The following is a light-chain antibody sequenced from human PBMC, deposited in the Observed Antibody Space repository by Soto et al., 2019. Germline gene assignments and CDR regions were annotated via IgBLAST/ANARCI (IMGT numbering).Light chain of an antibody. J-gene: IGLJ2*01. CDR1: SSNIANNY. V-gene: IGLV1-51*01. CDR2: DND. CDR3: GTWDSSLSAVV. Sequence: QSVLTQPPSVSAAPGQTVTISCSGSSSNIANNYVSWYQQLPGTAPKLLIYDNDERPSGIPDRFSGSKSGSSATLGITGLQTGDEADYYCGTWDSSLSAVVFGGGTKLTVL.